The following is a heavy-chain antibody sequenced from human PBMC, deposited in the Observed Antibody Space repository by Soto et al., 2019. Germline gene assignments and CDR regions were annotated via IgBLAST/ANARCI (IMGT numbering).Heavy chain of an antibody. CDR2: ISGSGGST. D-gene: IGHD2-2*01. J-gene: IGHJ6*03. Sequence: GGSLRLSCAASGFTFSSYAMSWVRQAPGKGLEWVSAISGSGGSTYYADSVKGRFTISRDNSKNTLYLQMNSLRAEDTAVYYCAKEGVVPAASYYYYYMDVWGKGTTVTVSS. V-gene: IGHV3-23*01. CDR1: GFTFSSYA. CDR3: AKEGVVPAASYYYYYMDV.